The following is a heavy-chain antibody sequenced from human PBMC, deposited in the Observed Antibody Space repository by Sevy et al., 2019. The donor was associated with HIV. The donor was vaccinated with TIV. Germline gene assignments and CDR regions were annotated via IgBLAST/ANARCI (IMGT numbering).Heavy chain of an antibody. Sequence: GGSLGLSCAASGFTFSSYEMNWVRQAPGKGLEWVSYISSSADTKYYADSVRGRFTISRDNAKKSLYLQMNSLRAEDTAVYYCAKRGGQYDLGMDVWGQGTTVTVSS. CDR2: ISSSADTK. CDR3: AKRGGQYDLGMDV. CDR1: GFTFSSYE. D-gene: IGHD3-3*01. V-gene: IGHV3-48*03. J-gene: IGHJ6*02.